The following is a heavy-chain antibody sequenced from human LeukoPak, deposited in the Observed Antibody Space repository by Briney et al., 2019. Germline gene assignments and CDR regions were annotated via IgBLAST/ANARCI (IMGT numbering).Heavy chain of an antibody. D-gene: IGHD5-12*01. V-gene: IGHV3-23*01. J-gene: IGHJ4*02. CDR3: AKIRTPEQWLRIDY. CDR2: ISGSGGGT. CDR1: GFIFRSHG. Sequence: PGGSLRLSCAGSGFIFRSHGMIWVRQAPGRGLEWVSTISGSGGGTYYADSVKGRFTISRDNSKNTLYLQMNSLRAEDTAVYYCAKIRTPEQWLRIDYWGQGTLVTVSS.